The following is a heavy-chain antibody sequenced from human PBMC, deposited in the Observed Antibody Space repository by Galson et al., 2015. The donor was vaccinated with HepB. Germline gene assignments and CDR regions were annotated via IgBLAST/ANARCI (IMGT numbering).Heavy chain of an antibody. D-gene: IGHD3-3*01. CDR1: AYSLTELS. CDR2: FDPEHGET. Sequence: SVKVSCKASAYSLTELSMHWVRQAPRRGLEWMGGFDPEHGETIYAQKLQGRVTVTEDTSTDTAYMELRSLRSEDTAVYYCVFLRGNDLKPLDYWGQGTLVTVSS. CDR3: VFLRGNDLKPLDY. V-gene: IGHV1-24*01. J-gene: IGHJ4*02.